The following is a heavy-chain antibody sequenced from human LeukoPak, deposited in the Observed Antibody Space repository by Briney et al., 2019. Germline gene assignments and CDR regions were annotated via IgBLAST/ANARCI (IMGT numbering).Heavy chain of an antibody. Sequence: GGSLRLSCAASGFAFSSYEMNWVRQAPGKGLEWVSYISSSGSTIYYADSVKGRFTFSRDNARNSLYLQMNSLRAEDTAVYYCARCWGSGSYLFDAFDIWGQGTMVTVSS. V-gene: IGHV3-48*03. CDR1: GFAFSSYE. CDR3: ARCWGSGSYLFDAFDI. J-gene: IGHJ3*02. D-gene: IGHD1-26*01. CDR2: ISSSGSTI.